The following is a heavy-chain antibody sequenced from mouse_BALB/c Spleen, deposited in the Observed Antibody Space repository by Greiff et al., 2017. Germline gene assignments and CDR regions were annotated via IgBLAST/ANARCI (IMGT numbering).Heavy chain of an antibody. CDR1: GFTFSSYT. CDR3: TRDVLSITTATSGFAY. V-gene: IGHV5-6-4*01. Sequence: EVKLVESGGGLVKPGGSLKLSCAASGFTFSSYTMSWVRQTPEKRLEWVATISSGGSYTYYPDSVKGRFTISRDNAKNTLYLQMSSLKSEDTAMYYCTRDVLSITTATSGFAYWGQGTLVTVSA. J-gene: IGHJ3*01. D-gene: IGHD1-2*01. CDR2: ISSGGSYT.